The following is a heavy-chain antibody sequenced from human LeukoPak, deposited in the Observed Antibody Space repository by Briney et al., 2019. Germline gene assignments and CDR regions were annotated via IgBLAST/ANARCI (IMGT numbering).Heavy chain of an antibody. J-gene: IGHJ4*02. Sequence: SETLSLTCSVSGGSIRSYYWSWIRQPPGKGLEWIGYTFHTGRTNYNPSLKSRVTISLDTSKNQFSLKVSSVTAADTAVYYCAGRLRSLDYWGQGTLVTVSS. CDR3: AGRLRSLDY. CDR1: GGSIRSYY. V-gene: IGHV4-59*12. D-gene: IGHD4-17*01. CDR2: TFHTGRT.